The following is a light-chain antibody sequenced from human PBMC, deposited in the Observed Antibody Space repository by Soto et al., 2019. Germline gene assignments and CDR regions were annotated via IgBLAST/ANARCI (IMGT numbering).Light chain of an antibody. CDR2: AAS. V-gene: IGKV1-27*01. CDR1: QDISNY. Sequence: DIQMTQSPSSLSASVGDRVTITCRAIQDISNYLAWYQQQPGKVPKLLIYAASTLQSGDPSRFSGSGSGTDFTLTISSLQPEDVGTYYCQRHGSVPPVTFGPGTKVNL. CDR3: QRHGSVPPVT. J-gene: IGKJ3*01.